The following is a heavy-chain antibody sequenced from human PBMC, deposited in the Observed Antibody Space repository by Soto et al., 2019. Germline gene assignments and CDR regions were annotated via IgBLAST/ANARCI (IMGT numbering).Heavy chain of an antibody. V-gene: IGHV4-59*01. Sequence: QVQLQESGPGLVKPSETLSLTCTVCGGSSSSYYWSWIRQPPGKGLEWIGYIYYSGSTNYNPSLKSRVTISVDTSTNQFSLKLSSVTAADTAVYYCAREGTTVDSYYYYGMDVWGQGTTVTVSS. J-gene: IGHJ6*02. D-gene: IGHD1-1*01. CDR1: GGSSSSYY. CDR2: IYYSGST. CDR3: AREGTTVDSYYYYGMDV.